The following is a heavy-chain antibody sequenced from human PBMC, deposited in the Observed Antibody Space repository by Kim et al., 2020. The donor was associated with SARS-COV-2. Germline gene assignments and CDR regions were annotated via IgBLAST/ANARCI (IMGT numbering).Heavy chain of an antibody. Sequence: GESLKISCKGSGYSFTSYWIGWVRQMPGKGLEWMGIIYPGDSDTRYSPSFQGQVTISADKSISTAYLQWSSLKASDTAMYYCATRGGYYDSSGYYRGFDYWGQRTLVPVSS. D-gene: IGHD3-22*01. CDR3: ATRGGYYDSSGYYRGFDY. CDR1: GYSFTSYW. CDR2: IYPGDSDT. J-gene: IGHJ4*02. V-gene: IGHV5-51*01.